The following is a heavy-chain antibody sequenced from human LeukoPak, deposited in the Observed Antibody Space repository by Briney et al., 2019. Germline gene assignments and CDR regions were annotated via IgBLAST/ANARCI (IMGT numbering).Heavy chain of an antibody. V-gene: IGHV3-30-3*01. CDR1: GFTFSSYA. J-gene: IGHJ6*02. Sequence: GRSLRLSCAASGFTFSSYAMHWVRQAPGKGLEWVSVISYDGSNKYYADSVKGRFTISRDNSRNTLYLQMNSLRAEDTAVYYCASASIEAPYRGIDVWGRGATLAVSS. D-gene: IGHD5-12*01. CDR3: ASASIEAPYRGIDV. CDR2: ISYDGSNK.